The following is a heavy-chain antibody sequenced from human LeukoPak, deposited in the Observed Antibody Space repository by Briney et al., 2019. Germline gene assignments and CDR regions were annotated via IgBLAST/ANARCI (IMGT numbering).Heavy chain of an antibody. CDR2: IYYSGST. J-gene: IGHJ3*02. CDR1: GGSISSSSYY. Sequence: SETLCLTCTVSGGSISSSSYYWGWIRQPPGKGLEWIGSIYYSGSTYYNPSLKSRVTISVDTSKNQFSLKLSSVTAADTAVYYCARLPYYYDSSGGAFDIWGQGTMVTVSS. D-gene: IGHD3-22*01. V-gene: IGHV4-39*07. CDR3: ARLPYYYDSSGGAFDI.